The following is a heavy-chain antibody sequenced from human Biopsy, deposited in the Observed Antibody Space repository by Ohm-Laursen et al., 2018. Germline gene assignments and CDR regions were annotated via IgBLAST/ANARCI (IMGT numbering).Heavy chain of an antibody. Sequence: GTLSLTCAVSGYSVANDYYWGWIRQPPGKGLEWIGNIYYDGITYYNPSLKSRVAMSVDTSKNQFSLRLTSVTAADTAVYYCARVAGGYAYYYGMDVWGQGTTVSVSS. J-gene: IGHJ6*02. V-gene: IGHV4-38-2*01. CDR1: GYSVANDYY. D-gene: IGHD5-12*01. CDR3: ARVAGGYAYYYGMDV. CDR2: IYYDGIT.